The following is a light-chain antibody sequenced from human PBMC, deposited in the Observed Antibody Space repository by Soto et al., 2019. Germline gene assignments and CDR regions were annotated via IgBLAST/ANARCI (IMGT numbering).Light chain of an antibody. V-gene: IGKV1-39*01. Sequence: DIQMTQSPSSLSASVGDRVTITCRASQSISSYLNWYQQKPGKALKLLIYAASSLQSGVPSRFSGSGSGTDFTLTISSLQPEDFATYYCQQSYSTPWTFGQGTKVDIK. J-gene: IGKJ1*01. CDR3: QQSYSTPWT. CDR1: QSISSY. CDR2: AAS.